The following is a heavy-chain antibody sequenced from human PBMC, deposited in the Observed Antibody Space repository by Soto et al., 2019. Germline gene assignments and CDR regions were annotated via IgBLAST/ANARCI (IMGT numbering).Heavy chain of an antibody. V-gene: IGHV3-48*01. CDR3: ALTLYSNYNREY. D-gene: IGHD4-4*01. J-gene: IGHJ4*02. CDR2: ISSNIETT. CDR1: GLTFSYYI. Sequence: GSLSLSCEASGLTFSYYIITWFRLAPVKWLEYLSYISSNIETTYYADSVKGRFTISRDNAKNSLYLQMNDLKTEDTALYYCALTLYSNYNREYWGQGALVPVSS.